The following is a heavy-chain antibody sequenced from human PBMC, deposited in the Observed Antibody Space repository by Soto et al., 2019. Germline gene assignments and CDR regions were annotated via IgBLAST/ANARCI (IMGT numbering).Heavy chain of an antibody. CDR2: ISAYNGNT. J-gene: IGHJ4*02. Sequence: QVQLVQSGAEVKKPGASVKVSCKASGYTFTSYGISWVRQAPGQGLAWMGWISAYNGNTNYAQKLQGRVTMTTDTCTSAADMGLRRLRSDDTAVYYGASDDCSGGSGYLGDYWGQGTLVTVSS. V-gene: IGHV1-18*01. CDR3: ASDDCSGGSGYLGDY. D-gene: IGHD2-15*01. CDR1: GYTFTSYG.